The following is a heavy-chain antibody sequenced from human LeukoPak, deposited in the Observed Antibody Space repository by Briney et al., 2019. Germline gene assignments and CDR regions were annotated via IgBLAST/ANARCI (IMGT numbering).Heavy chain of an antibody. CDR3: AKGDGVAVNVFDF. Sequence: GGSLRLSCAASGFTFNNYAMSWVRQAPGKGLEWVSLISASGGHTYYADSVEGRFTISRDNSKSTLYLQLNSLRADDTAVFYCAKGDGVAVNVFDFWGQGTLVIVSS. CDR1: GFTFNNYA. D-gene: IGHD3-22*01. J-gene: IGHJ4*02. CDR2: ISASGGHT. V-gene: IGHV3-23*01.